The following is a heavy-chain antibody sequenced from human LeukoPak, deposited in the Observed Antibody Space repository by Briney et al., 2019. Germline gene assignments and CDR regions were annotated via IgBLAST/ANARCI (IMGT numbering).Heavy chain of an antibody. D-gene: IGHD5-18*01. CDR2: INPSGGST. V-gene: IGHV1-46*01. CDR1: GYTFTSYY. J-gene: IGHJ4*02. CDR3: ARVTRAAGLDFDY. Sequence: ASVKVSCEASGYTFTSYYMHWVRQAPGQGLEWMGIINPSGGSTSYAQKFQGRVTMTTDTSTSTAYMELRSLRSDDTAVYYCARVTRAAGLDFDYWGQGTLVTVSS.